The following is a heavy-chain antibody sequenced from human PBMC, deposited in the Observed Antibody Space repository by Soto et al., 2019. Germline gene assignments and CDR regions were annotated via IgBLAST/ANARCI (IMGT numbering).Heavy chain of an antibody. CDR2: IWYDGSNK. V-gene: IGHV3-33*01. D-gene: IGHD6-19*01. Sequence: QVQLVESGGGVVQPGRSLRLSCAASGFTFSSYGMHWVRQAPGKGLEWVAVIWYDGSNKYYADSVKGRFTISRDNSKNTLYLQMNSLRAEDTAVYYCARDVAVAGSNWFDPWGQGTLVTVSS. CDR1: GFTFSSYG. J-gene: IGHJ5*02. CDR3: ARDVAVAGSNWFDP.